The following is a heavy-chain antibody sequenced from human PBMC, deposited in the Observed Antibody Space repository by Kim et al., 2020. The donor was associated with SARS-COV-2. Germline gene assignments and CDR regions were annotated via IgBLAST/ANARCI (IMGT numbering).Heavy chain of an antibody. CDR3: ARVPTYCSGGSCYSGYEYDAFDI. Sequence: SETLSLTCTVSGGSISSYYWSWIRQPPGKGLEWIGYIYYSGSTNYNPSLKSRVTISVDTSKNQFSLKLSSVTAADMAVYYCARVPTYCSGGSCYSGYEYDAFDIWGQGTMVTVSS. CDR1: GGSISSYY. V-gene: IGHV4-59*13. J-gene: IGHJ3*02. D-gene: IGHD2-15*01. CDR2: IYYSGST.